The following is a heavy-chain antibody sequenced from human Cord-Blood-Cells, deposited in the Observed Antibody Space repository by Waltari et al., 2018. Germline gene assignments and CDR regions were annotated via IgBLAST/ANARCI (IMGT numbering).Heavy chain of an antibody. CDR3: ARDGYSYGAFDI. D-gene: IGHD5-18*01. CDR1: GDSVSSNRAA. CDR2: TYYRSKWYN. J-gene: IGHJ3*02. V-gene: IGHV6-1*01. Sequence: QVQLQQSGPGLVKPSQTLSLTCAISGDSVSSNRAACKWITKSPSRGLEWLGRTYYRSKWYNDYAVSVKSRVTINPDTSKNQFSLQLNSVTPEDTAVYYCARDGYSYGAFDIWGQGTMVTVSS.